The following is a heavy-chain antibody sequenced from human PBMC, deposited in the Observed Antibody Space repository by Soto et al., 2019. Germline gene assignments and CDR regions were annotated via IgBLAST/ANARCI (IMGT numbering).Heavy chain of an antibody. D-gene: IGHD3-22*01. J-gene: IGHJ4*02. V-gene: IGHV3-30-3*01. CDR1: GFTFSSYA. CDR2: ISYDGSNK. CDR3: ARDRRYYDSSGRFDY. Sequence: QVQLVESGGGVVQPGRSLRLSCAASGFTFSSYAMHWVRQAPGKGLEWVAVISYDGSNKYYADSVKGRFTISRDNSKNTMYLQMNSLRAEDRAVYYCARDRRYYDSSGRFDYWGQGTLVTVSS.